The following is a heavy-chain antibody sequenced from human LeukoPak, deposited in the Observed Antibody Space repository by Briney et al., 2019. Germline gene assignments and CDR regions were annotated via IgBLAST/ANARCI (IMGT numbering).Heavy chain of an antibody. J-gene: IGHJ3*02. CDR1: GYSISGGYY. CDR3: AREEYGDYFIDI. Sequence: SETLSLTCAVSGYSISGGYYWGWIQQPPGKGLEWIGSIYHSGSTYYNPSLKSRVTISVDTSKNQFSLKLSSVTAADTAVYYCAREEYGDYFIDIWGQGTMVTVSS. CDR2: IYHSGST. D-gene: IGHD4-17*01. V-gene: IGHV4-38-2*02.